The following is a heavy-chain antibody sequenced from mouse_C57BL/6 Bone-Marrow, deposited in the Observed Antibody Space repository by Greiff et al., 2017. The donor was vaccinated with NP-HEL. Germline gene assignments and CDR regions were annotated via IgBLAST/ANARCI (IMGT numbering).Heavy chain of an antibody. CDR3: ARDKINWAWFAC. CDR2: ISDGGSYT. D-gene: IGHD4-1*02. CDR1: GFTFSSYA. Sequence: EVMLVESGGGLVKPGGSLKLSCAASGFTFSSYAMSWVRQTPEKRLEWVATISDGGSYTYYPDNVKGRFTISRDNAKNNLYLQMSHLKSEDTAMYYCARDKINWAWFACWGQGTLVTVSA. V-gene: IGHV5-4*01. J-gene: IGHJ3*01.